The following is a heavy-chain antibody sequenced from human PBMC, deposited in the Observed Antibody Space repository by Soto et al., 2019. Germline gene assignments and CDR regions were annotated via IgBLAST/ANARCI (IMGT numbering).Heavy chain of an antibody. CDR1: GGSIGGYY. Sequence: SETLSLTCTVSGGSIGGYYWNWIRQPPGKGLEWIGFIHYSGSTSYNPSLKSRVTISVDTSKNHFSLKLTSVTAADTAVYFCARVSGDYSGNNVDYWGQGTLVTVSS. V-gene: IGHV4-59*13. CDR2: IHYSGST. D-gene: IGHD4-4*01. CDR3: ARVSGDYSGNNVDY. J-gene: IGHJ4*02.